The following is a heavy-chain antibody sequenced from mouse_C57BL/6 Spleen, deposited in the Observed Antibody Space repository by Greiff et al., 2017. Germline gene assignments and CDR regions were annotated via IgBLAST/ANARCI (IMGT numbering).Heavy chain of an antibody. V-gene: IGHV1-81*01. CDR2: IYPRSGNT. D-gene: IGHD1-1*01. CDR1: GYTFTSYG. CDR3: ARPGAGSSYQGYFDY. Sequence: VQLQESGAELARPGASVKLSCKASGYTFTSYGISWVKQSTGQGLEWIGEIYPRSGNTYYNEKFKGKATLTADKSSSTAYMELRSLTSEDSAVYFCARPGAGSSYQGYFDYWGQGTTLTVSS. J-gene: IGHJ2*01.